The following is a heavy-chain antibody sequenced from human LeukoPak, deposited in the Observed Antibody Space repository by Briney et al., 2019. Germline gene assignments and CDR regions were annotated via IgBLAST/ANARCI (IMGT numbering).Heavy chain of an antibody. Sequence: ASVKVSCKASGYTFTIYRISWVRQAPRPGLEWMGWISPYNGNTDYAQKLQGRVTMTTDKSTSTAYMELRSLRSDDTAVYYCARDSWILTGYSVDYWGQGTLVTVSS. D-gene: IGHD3-9*01. CDR3: ARDSWILTGYSVDY. J-gene: IGHJ4*02. CDR2: ISPYNGNT. CDR1: GYTFTIYR. V-gene: IGHV1-18*04.